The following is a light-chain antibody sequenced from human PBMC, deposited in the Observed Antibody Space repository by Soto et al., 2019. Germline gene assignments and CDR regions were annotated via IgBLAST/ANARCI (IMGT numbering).Light chain of an antibody. Sequence: ECVWTQSPATLSLSPGERATLSCRASQTVSSSLAWYQQKPGQAPRLLIYEVSNRATGIPARFSGSGSGADFTLTISSLEPGDFALYYCQQHINWPLTFGGGTKVDIK. J-gene: IGKJ4*01. CDR3: QQHINWPLT. CDR1: QTVSSS. V-gene: IGKV3-11*01. CDR2: EVS.